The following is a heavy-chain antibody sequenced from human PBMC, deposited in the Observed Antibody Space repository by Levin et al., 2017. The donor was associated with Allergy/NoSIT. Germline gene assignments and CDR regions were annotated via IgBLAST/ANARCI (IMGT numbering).Heavy chain of an antibody. Sequence: GESLKISCAASGFIFDNYGMHWVRQAPGKGLEWVALISYDGSLEYYADSVKGRFTISRDNSKNTLYLQMNSLRPGDTAVYYCAKDVYDYNGLGPWRWLDQWGQGTLVSASP. J-gene: IGHJ5*02. CDR1: GFIFDNYG. CDR2: ISYDGSLE. CDR3: AKDVYDYNGLGPWRWLDQ. V-gene: IGHV3-30*18. D-gene: IGHD5/OR15-5a*01.